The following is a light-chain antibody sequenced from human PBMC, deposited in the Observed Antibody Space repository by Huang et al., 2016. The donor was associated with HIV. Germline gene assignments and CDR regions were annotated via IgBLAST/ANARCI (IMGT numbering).Light chain of an antibody. CDR3: QRYNNAPYT. CDR1: PGIGNF. J-gene: IGKJ2*01. CDR2: AAS. V-gene: IGKV1-27*01. Sequence: DIQMTQSPSSLSTSVGDTVTITCRASPGIGNFLAWYQQKPGKVPQLLIYAASTLHSGVPSRFAGSGSGTDFTLTISSLQPEDGATYYCQRYNNAPYTFGQGTKLDIK.